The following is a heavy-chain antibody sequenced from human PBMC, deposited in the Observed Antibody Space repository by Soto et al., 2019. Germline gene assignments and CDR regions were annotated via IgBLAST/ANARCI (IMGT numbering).Heavy chain of an antibody. V-gene: IGHV1-69*13. CDR1: GGTFSSYA. Sequence: SVKVSCKASGGTFSSYAISWVRQAPGQGLEWMGGIIPIFGTANYAQKFQGRVTITADESTSTAYMELSSLRSEDTAVYYCARASPNYDFWSGYYRWSNYYYGMDVWG. J-gene: IGHJ6*02. CDR3: ARASPNYDFWSGYYRWSNYYYGMDV. D-gene: IGHD3-3*01. CDR2: IIPIFGTA.